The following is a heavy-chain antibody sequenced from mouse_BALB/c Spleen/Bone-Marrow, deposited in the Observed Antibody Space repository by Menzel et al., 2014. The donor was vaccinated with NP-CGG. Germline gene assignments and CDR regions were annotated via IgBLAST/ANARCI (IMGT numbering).Heavy chain of an antibody. V-gene: IGHV2-5*01. CDR3: AKSYDGEVGYFDH. CDR2: IWRGGST. D-gene: IGHD2-12*01. Sequence: QVQLQQPGPGLVQPSQSLSITCTVSGFSLTSYGVHWVRQSPGKGLEWLGVIWRGGSTDYNAAFMSRLSITKDNSKSQVFFKMNSLQADDTAICYCAKSYDGEVGYFDHWGQGTTLTVSS. CDR1: GFSLTSYG. J-gene: IGHJ2*01.